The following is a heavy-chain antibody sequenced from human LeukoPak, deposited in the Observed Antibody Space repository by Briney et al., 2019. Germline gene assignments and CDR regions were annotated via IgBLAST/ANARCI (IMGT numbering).Heavy chain of an antibody. V-gene: IGHV3-23*01. CDR2: ISGSGGST. Sequence: GGSLRLSCAASAFTFSSNAMSWVRQAPGKGLEWVSAISGSGGSTYYADSVKGRFTISRDNSKNTLYLQMNSLRAEDTAVYYCAKDRLLVPHAFDIWGQGTMVTVSS. CDR1: AFTFSSNA. D-gene: IGHD2-8*02. CDR3: AKDRLLVPHAFDI. J-gene: IGHJ3*02.